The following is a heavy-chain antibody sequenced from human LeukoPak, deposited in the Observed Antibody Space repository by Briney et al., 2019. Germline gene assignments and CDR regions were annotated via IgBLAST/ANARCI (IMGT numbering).Heavy chain of an antibody. CDR2: INPNSGDT. CDR1: GYTFTGYH. D-gene: IGHD2-2*01. CDR3: ARDYCSSTSCLFDY. Sequence: ASVKVSCKASGYTFTGYHMHWVRQAPGQGLEWMGRINPNSGDTNYAQKFQGRVTMTRDTPISTAYMELSRLRSDDTAVYYCARDYCSSTSCLFDYWGQGTLVTVSS. V-gene: IGHV1-2*06. J-gene: IGHJ4*02.